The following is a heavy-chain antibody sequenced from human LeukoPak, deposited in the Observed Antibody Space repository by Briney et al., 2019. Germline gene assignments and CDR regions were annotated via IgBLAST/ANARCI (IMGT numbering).Heavy chain of an antibody. CDR1: GFTFSSYG. Sequence: GGSLRLSCAASGFTFSSYGMHWVRQAPGKGLEWVAVIWYGGSNKYYAVSVKGRFTISRDNSKNTLYLQMNSLRTEDTAVYYCAKDLSSGGSYVFDYWGQGTLVTLSS. V-gene: IGHV3-30*02. CDR3: AKDLSSGGSYVFDY. J-gene: IGHJ4*02. CDR2: IWYGGSNK. D-gene: IGHD1-26*01.